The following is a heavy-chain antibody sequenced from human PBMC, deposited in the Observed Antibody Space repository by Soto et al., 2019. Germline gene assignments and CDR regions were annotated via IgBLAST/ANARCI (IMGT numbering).Heavy chain of an antibody. Sequence: QVQLVESGGGVVQPGRSLRLSCAASGFTFSSYGMHWVRQAPGKGLEWVAVIWYDGSNKYYADSVKGRFTISRDNSKNTLDLQMNSLIAEDTAVYYCARGKGPYCYYYMDVWGKGTTVTVS. V-gene: IGHV3-33*01. J-gene: IGHJ6*03. CDR1: GFTFSSYG. CDR2: IWYDGSNK. CDR3: ARGKGPYCYYYMDV.